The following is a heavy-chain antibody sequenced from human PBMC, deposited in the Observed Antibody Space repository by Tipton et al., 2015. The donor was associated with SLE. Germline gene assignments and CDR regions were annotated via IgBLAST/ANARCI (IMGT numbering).Heavy chain of an antibody. V-gene: IGHV4-39*07. CDR3: ASPVGARAY. CDR1: GGSISSSSYY. CDR2: IYYSGST. Sequence: GGSISSSSYYWGWIRQPPGKGLEWIGSIYYSGSTYYNPSLKSRVTISVDTSKNQFSLKLSSVTAADTAVYYCASPVGARAYWGQGTLVTVSS. J-gene: IGHJ4*02. D-gene: IGHD1-26*01.